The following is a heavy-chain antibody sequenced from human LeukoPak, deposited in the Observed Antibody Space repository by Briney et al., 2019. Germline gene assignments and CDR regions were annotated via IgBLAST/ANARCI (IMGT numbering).Heavy chain of an antibody. D-gene: IGHD3-10*01. J-gene: IGHJ6*03. Sequence: SETLSLTCSVSGVSITTNYWSWIRQPPGKGLEWLGYIHHSGATSYNPSLKSRGTMSLDTSNNQFSLKVTSVTAADTAVYYCARDFKWFGESYHYYYMDVWGKGTTVTVSS. CDR2: IHHSGAT. CDR1: GVSITTNY. CDR3: ARDFKWFGESYHYYYMDV. V-gene: IGHV4-59*01.